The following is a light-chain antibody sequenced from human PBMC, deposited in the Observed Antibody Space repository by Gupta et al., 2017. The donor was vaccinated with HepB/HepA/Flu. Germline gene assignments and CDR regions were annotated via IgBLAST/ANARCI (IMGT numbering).Light chain of an antibody. CDR3: AAWDDSLSALV. CDR1: SSNIGSNS. Sequence: QSVVTQPPSASGTPGQRVTISCSGSSSNIGSNSVNWYQKFPGTAPKLLLYSHTQRPSGVPDRFSGSKSGTSASIAISGLQAEDEADYYCAAWDDSLSALVFGGGTTLTVL. J-gene: IGLJ3*02. V-gene: IGLV1-44*01. CDR2: SHT.